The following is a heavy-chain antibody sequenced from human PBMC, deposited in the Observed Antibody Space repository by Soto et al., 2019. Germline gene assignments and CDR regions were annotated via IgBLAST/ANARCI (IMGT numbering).Heavy chain of an antibody. CDR1: GGSISSYY. D-gene: IGHD3-10*01. J-gene: IGHJ5*02. Sequence: SETLSLTCTVSGGSISSYYWSWLRQPPGKGLEWIGYIYYSGSTNYNPSLKSRVTISVDTSKNQFSLKLSSVTAADTAIYYCARLGPYGSETYSFRYNWFDPWGQGTLVTVSS. CDR3: ARLGPYGSETYSFRYNWFDP. CDR2: IYYSGST. V-gene: IGHV4-59*01.